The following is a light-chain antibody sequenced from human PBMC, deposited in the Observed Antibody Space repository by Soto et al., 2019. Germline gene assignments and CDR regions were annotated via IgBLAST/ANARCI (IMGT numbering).Light chain of an antibody. CDR3: QQYDSSPRT. Sequence: EIVLTQSPGTLSLSPGERATLSCRASQSVSSSYLAWYQQKPGHAPRLLIYRTSNRTTGIPDRFSGSGSGTDFTLTISRLEPEDFAVYWCQQYDSSPRTFGQGTKVEIK. J-gene: IGKJ1*01. CDR2: RTS. CDR1: QSVSSSY. V-gene: IGKV3-20*01.